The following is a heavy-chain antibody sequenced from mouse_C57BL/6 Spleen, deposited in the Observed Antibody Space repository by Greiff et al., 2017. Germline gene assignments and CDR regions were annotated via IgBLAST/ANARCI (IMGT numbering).Heavy chain of an antibody. Sequence: QVQLQQPGAELVRPGSSVKLSCKASGYTFTSYWMHWVKQRPIQGLEWIGNIDPSDSETHYNQKFKDKATLTVDKSSSTAYMQLSSLTSEDSAVYYCARSTTVVATDYFDYWGQGTTLTVSS. CDR3: ARSTTVVATDYFDY. J-gene: IGHJ2*01. D-gene: IGHD1-1*01. V-gene: IGHV1-52*01. CDR2: IDPSDSET. CDR1: GYTFTSYW.